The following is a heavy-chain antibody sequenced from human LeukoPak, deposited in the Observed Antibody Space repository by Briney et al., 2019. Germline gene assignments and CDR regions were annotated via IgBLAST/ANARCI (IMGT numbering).Heavy chain of an antibody. V-gene: IGHV3-64*01. D-gene: IGHD6-19*01. CDR3: ARTPPLERIGWYGEDEF. J-gene: IGHJ1*01. CDR2: ISGNGDKT. CDR1: GFTFSSYA. Sequence: GGSLRLSCAASGFTFSSYAMHWVRQAPGKGPEYVAAISGNGDKTHYGSSVQGRFTVSRDNSKNTLYLQMGSLRTEDMAVYYCARTPPLERIGWYGEDEFRGQGTLVTVSS.